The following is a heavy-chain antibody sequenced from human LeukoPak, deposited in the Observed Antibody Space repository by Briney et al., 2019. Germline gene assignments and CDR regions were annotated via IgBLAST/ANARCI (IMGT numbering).Heavy chain of an antibody. CDR1: GYTFTGYY. Sequence: LGASVKVSCKASGYTFTGYYMHWVRQATGQGLEWMGWMNPNSGNTGYAQKFQGRVTMTRNTSISTAYMELSSLRSEDTAVYYCARSGYCSSTSCPHDAFDIWGQGTMVTVSS. V-gene: IGHV1-8*02. D-gene: IGHD2-2*01. J-gene: IGHJ3*02. CDR2: MNPNSGNT. CDR3: ARSGYCSSTSCPHDAFDI.